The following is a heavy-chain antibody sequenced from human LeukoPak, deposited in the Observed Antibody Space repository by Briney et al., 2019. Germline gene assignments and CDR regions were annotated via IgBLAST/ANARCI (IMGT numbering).Heavy chain of an antibody. J-gene: IGHJ4*02. V-gene: IGHV3-23*01. CDR3: SKVLGSSPLKPNHDC. CDR2: ISGSGGST. CDR1: GFTFSSYA. D-gene: IGHD6-6*01. Sequence: PGGSLRLSCAASGFTFSSYAMSWVRQAPGKGLEWVSSISGSGGSTYYADSVKGRFTISRDNSKNTLYLQMNSLRAEDPAVNYCSKVLGSSPLKPNHDCGARGPLATVS.